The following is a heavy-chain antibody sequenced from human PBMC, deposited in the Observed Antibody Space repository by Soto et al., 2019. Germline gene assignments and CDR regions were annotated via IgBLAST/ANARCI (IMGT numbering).Heavy chain of an antibody. V-gene: IGHV1-18*01. J-gene: IGHJ5*02. CDR2: ISAYNGNT. CDR3: ARISGYDGDNWFDP. Sequence: GASVKVSCKSSGYTFTSHGITWVRQAPGQGLEWMGWISAYNGNTNYAQKLQGRVTMTTDTSTSTAYMELRSLRSDDTAVYYCARISGYDGDNWFDPWGQGTLVTVSS. CDR1: GYTFTSHG. D-gene: IGHD5-12*01.